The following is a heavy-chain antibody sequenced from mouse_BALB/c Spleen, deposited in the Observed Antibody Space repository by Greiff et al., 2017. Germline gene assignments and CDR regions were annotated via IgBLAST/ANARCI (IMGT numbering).Heavy chain of an antibody. CDR1: GFNIKDTY. J-gene: IGHJ3*01. CDR3: ARGGDYGSSSAWFAY. CDR2: IDPANGNT. D-gene: IGHD1-1*01. Sequence: EVQLQQSGAELVKPGASVKLSCTASGFNIKDTYMHWVKQRPEQGLEWIGRIDPANGNTKYDPKFQGKATITADTSSNTAYLQLSSLTSEDTAVYYCARGGDYGSSSAWFAYWGQGTLVTVSA. V-gene: IGHV14-3*02.